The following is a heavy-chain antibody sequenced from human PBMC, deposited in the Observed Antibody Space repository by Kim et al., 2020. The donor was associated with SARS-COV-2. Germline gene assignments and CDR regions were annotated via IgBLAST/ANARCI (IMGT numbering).Heavy chain of an antibody. D-gene: IGHD1-26*01. CDR1: GFTFSSYA. V-gene: IGHV3-30*04. Sequence: GGSLRLSCAASGFTFSSYAMHWVRQAPGKGLEWVAVISYDGSNKYYADSVKGRFTISRDNSKNTLYLQMNSLRAEDTAVYYCATWTTGGSYSSKIFDAFDIWGQGTMVTVSS. J-gene: IGHJ3*02. CDR3: ATWTTGGSYSSKIFDAFDI. CDR2: ISYDGSNK.